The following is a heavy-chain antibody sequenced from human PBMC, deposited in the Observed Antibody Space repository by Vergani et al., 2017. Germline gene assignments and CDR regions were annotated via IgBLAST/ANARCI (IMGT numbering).Heavy chain of an antibody. CDR2: IQKDGIDN. CDR1: GFPFSTYG. V-gene: IGHV3-30*02. Sequence: QVQLVESGGGVVQRGGSLRLSCAASGFPFSTYGMHWVRQAPGKGLDWVAFIQKDGIDNLYADSVRGRFTISRDISKNTLYLAMNSLSAEDTALYHCVKDHPVFDEWGRGTLVSVS. J-gene: IGHJ4*02. CDR3: VKDHPVFDE.